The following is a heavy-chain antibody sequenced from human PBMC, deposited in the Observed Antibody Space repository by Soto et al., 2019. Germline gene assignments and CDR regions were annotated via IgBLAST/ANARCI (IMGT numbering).Heavy chain of an antibody. CDR1: SASISSSSYT. D-gene: IGHD2-15*01. J-gene: IGHJ4*02. Sequence: SETLSFTCPVSSASISSSSYTWGWIRQPPGKGLEWIGSIYYSGTNYYNPSLNSRVTVSVDTSKNQFSLKLSSVTAADTAVYYCARERGYCSGGSCSFFADYWGQGTLVTVSS. CDR2: IYYSGTN. CDR3: ARERGYCSGGSCSFFADY. V-gene: IGHV4-39*07.